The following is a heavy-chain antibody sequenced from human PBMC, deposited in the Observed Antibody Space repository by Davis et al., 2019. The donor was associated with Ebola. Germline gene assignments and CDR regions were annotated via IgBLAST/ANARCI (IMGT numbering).Heavy chain of an antibody. CDR3: ATSGGGASLEY. Sequence: PSETLSLTCAVSGVSITNSNWWSWVRQPPGKGLEWIGEVYHSGSTNYNPSLKSRVTISVDKSKNQFSLKLSSVTAADTAVYYCATSGGGASLEYWGQGTLVTVSS. CDR1: GVSITNSNW. V-gene: IGHV4-4*02. J-gene: IGHJ4*02. D-gene: IGHD3-10*01. CDR2: VYHSGST.